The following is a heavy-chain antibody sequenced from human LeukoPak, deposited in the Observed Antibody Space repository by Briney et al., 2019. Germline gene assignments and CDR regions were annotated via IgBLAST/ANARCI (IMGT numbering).Heavy chain of an antibody. J-gene: IGHJ4*02. CDR2: IRPSDDYT. CDR3: ARDSHTYASDY. D-gene: IGHD2-2*02. Sequence: ASVTVSFKASGYTFTTYYMHWVRQAPGPGLEWMGVIRPSDDYTKYAQRFQGRVTMTRDTSTGTVFMELSGLRSEDTAVYYCARDSHTYASDYWGQGTLVTVSS. CDR1: GYTFTTYY. V-gene: IGHV1-46*01.